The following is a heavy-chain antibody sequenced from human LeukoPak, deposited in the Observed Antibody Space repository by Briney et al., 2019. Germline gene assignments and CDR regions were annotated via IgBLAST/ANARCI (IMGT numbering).Heavy chain of an antibody. J-gene: IGHJ4*02. D-gene: IGHD5-24*01. CDR2: IHYSGRT. CDR3: ARDVEAGDGYNYDS. V-gene: IGHV4-59*11. Sequence: PSETLSLTCTVSGASISSHYWNWIRQPPGKGLEWIGYIHYSGRTDYNPSLKSRVTISVDTSKTQFSLKLDSVTAAATALYYCARDVEAGDGYNYDSWGQGTLVTVSS. CDR1: GASISSHY.